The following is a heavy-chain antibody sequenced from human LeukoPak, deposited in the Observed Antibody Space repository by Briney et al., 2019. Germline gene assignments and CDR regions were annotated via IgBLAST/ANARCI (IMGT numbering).Heavy chain of an antibody. CDR2: INHSGST. J-gene: IGHJ6*02. CDR3: VLYSSGRGVYGMDV. D-gene: IGHD6-19*01. V-gene: IGHV4-34*01. CDR1: GGSFSGYY. Sequence: SETLSLTCAVYGGSFSGYYWSWIRQPPGKGLEWIGEINHSGSTNYNPSLKSRVTISVDTSKNQFSLKLSSVTAADTAVYYCVLYSSGRGVYGMDVWGQGTTVAVSS.